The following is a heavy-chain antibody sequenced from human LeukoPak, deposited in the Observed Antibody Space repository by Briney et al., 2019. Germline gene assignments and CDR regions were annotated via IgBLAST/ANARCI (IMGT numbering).Heavy chain of an antibody. CDR3: ARGSVVVVTAIPYYYYYMDV. J-gene: IGHJ6*03. V-gene: IGHV4-34*01. CDR2: INHSGST. D-gene: IGHD2-21*02. CDR1: GGSFSGYY. Sequence: PSETLSLTCAVYGGSFSGYYWGWIRQPPGKGLEWIGEINHSGSTNYNPSLKSRVTISVDTSKNQFSLKLSSVTAADTAVYYCARGSVVVVTAIPYYYYYMDVWGKGTTVTVSS.